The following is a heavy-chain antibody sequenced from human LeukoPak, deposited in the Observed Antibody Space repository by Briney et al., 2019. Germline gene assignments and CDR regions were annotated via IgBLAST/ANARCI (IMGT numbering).Heavy chain of an antibody. D-gene: IGHD6-13*01. J-gene: IGHJ4*02. CDR1: GFTFSSHW. V-gene: IGHV3-74*01. Sequence: GGSLRLSCAASGFTFSSHWMRWVRQAPGKGLVWVSRINTDGSTTSYADSVKGRFTISRDNAKNTVYLQMNSLRADDTAVYYCARVLIAATGGDYWGQGTLVTVFS. CDR2: INTDGSTT. CDR3: ARVLIAATGGDY.